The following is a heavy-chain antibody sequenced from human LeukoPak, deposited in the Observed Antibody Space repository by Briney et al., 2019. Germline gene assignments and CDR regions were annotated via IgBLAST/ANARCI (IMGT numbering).Heavy chain of an antibody. CDR2: IWYDASNK. CDR1: GFTFSSFG. J-gene: IGHJ5*02. Sequence: GESLRLSCAASGFTFSSFGMHWVRQAPGKGLEWVAVIWYDASNKYYADSVKGRFTISRDNSKNTLFLQMNSLRDDDTAVYYCVRGVGVSRFNYFDPWGQGTLVIVPS. CDR3: VRGVGVSRFNYFDP. D-gene: IGHD6-13*01. V-gene: IGHV3-33*01.